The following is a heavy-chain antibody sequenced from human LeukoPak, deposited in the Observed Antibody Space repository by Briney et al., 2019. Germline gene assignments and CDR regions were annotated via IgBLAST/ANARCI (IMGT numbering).Heavy chain of an antibody. Sequence: SETLSLTCSVSGGYISSYYWSWIRQPPGKGLEWIGYIYYSGSTNYNSSLKSRVTISVDTSKNQFSLKLSSVTAADTAVYFCARGILRDYYDSSGFYHRGGVGYWGQGTLVTVSS. D-gene: IGHD3-22*01. J-gene: IGHJ4*02. CDR3: ARGILRDYYDSSGFYHRGGVGY. CDR2: IYYSGST. CDR1: GGYISSYY. V-gene: IGHV4-59*08.